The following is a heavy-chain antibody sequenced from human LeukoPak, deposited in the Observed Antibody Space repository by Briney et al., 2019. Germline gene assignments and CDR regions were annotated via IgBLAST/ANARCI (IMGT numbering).Heavy chain of an antibody. D-gene: IGHD5-12*01. CDR2: ISDRGDNK. CDR1: GFTFSSHA. V-gene: IGHV3-23*01. CDR3: AKVVHSGYGNNWFDP. J-gene: IGHJ5*02. Sequence: GGSLRLSCAASGFTFSSHAMSWVRQAPGKGLEWVSAISDRGDNKQYTDSVKGRLTISRDNSKNTLYLQMNSLRAEDTAVYYCAKVVHSGYGNNWFDPWGQGTLVTVSS.